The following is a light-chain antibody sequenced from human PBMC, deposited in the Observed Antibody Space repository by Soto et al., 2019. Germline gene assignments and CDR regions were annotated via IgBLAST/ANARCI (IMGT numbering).Light chain of an antibody. CDR1: QSIGSSF. CDR3: QQYDSSPYT. J-gene: IGKJ2*01. V-gene: IGKV3-20*01. Sequence: EIVLTQSPGTLSLSPGEGAALSCRASQSIGSSFLAWYQQKPGQAPRLLIYGASSRATGIPDRFSGSGSGTDFTLTISRLEPEDFAVYYCQQYDSSPYTSGQGTKLEIK. CDR2: GAS.